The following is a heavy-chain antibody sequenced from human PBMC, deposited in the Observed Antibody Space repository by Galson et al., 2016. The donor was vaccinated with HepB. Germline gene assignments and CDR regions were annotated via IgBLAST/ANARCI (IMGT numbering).Heavy chain of an antibody. J-gene: IGHJ4*02. Sequence: SLRLSCAASGFTFSSYWMHWVRQAPGKGLVWVSRISTDGRTANQADSVKGRFTISRENARNTVYLQMNSLTAEDTAVYYCGAFRGDSSCYGEYWSQGTLVTVSS. CDR1: GFTFSSYW. CDR2: ISTDGRTA. V-gene: IGHV3-74*01. D-gene: IGHD5-18*01. CDR3: GAFRGDSSCYGEY.